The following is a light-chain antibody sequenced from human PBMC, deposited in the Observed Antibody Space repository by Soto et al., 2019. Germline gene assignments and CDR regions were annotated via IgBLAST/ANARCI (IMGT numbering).Light chain of an antibody. CDR3: ISYAGSSIWV. V-gene: IGLV2-8*01. CDR1: SSDVGAYNY. Sequence: QSALTQPPSASGSPGQSVTISCTGTSSDVGAYNYVSWYQQHPGKAPKLMIYDVTKRPSGVPDRFSGSKSGNTASLTVSGLQAEDGADYYCISYAGSSIWVFGGGTKLPVL. J-gene: IGLJ3*02. CDR2: DVT.